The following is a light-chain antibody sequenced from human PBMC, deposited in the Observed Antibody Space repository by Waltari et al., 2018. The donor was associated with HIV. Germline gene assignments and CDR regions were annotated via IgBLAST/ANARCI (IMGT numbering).Light chain of an antibody. CDR2: SDN. CDR3: ASWEDSLNGVV. Sequence: QSVLTQPPSASGPPGQRVTMSCSGSSSNIGRPSVNWYQQLPGTAPKLLIYSDNQRPFGVPDRFSGSKSGTSGSLAISGLQSEDEAVYYCASWEDSLNGVVFGGGTKLTVL. CDR1: SSNIGRPS. J-gene: IGLJ2*01. V-gene: IGLV1-44*01.